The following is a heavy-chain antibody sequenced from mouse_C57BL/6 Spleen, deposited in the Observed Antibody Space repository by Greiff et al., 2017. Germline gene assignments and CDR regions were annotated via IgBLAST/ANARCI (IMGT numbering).Heavy chain of an antibody. V-gene: IGHV1-15*01. Sequence: QVQLQQSGAELVRPGASVTLSCKASGYTFTDYEMHWVKQTPVHGLEWIGAIDPETGGTAYNQKFKGKAILTADKSSSTAYMELRSLTSEDSAVYYCTTLYSNYEEDYWGQGTTLTVSS. CDR1: GYTFTDYE. CDR3: TTLYSNYEEDY. CDR2: IDPETGGT. D-gene: IGHD2-5*01. J-gene: IGHJ2*01.